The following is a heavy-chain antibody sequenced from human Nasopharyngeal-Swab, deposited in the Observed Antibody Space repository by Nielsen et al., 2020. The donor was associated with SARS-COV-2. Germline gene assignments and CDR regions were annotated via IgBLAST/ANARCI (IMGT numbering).Heavy chain of an antibody. V-gene: IGHV3-11*06. CDR2: ISSSSSYA. CDR1: RFTFRDYY. Sequence: SLKISCAASRFTFRDYYMSWIRQAPGEGVEGVSFISSSSSYANYADSVKGRFTISRDNAKNSLYLQMNSLRAEDTAVYYCARVGICHSDWCGSYDSWGQGTLVTVSS. D-gene: IGHD6-19*01. J-gene: IGHJ4*02. CDR3: ARVGICHSDWCGSYDS.